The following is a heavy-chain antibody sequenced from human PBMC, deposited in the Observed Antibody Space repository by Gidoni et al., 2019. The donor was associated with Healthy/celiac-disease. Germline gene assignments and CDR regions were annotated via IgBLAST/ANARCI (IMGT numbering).Heavy chain of an antibody. CDR2: IWYDGSNK. J-gene: IGHJ6*02. CDR1: GFPFRSSG. CDR3: ARDFRGNSVGYYYGMDV. Sequence: QVQPVESGGGVVQPGRSLRSSCAASGFPFRSSGMHWVRQAPGKGLEWVAVIWYDGSNKYYADSVKGRFTISRDNSKNTLYLQMNSLRAEDTAVYYCARDFRGNSVGYYYGMDVWGQGTTVTVSS. D-gene: IGHD2-21*02. V-gene: IGHV3-33*01.